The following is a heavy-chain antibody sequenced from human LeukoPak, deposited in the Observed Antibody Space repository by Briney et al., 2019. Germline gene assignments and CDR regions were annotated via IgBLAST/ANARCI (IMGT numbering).Heavy chain of an antibody. V-gene: IGHV3-74*01. CDR1: EFTFDSYW. CDR2: INIDGSTT. D-gene: IGHD6-19*01. Sequence: GGSLRLSCAASEFTFDSYWMHWLRQAPGTGLVWLSRINIDGSTTTYAVSVKGRFTISRDNAKNTLYLQMNSLRAEDTAVYFCARDHIAVAGINWFDPWGQGTLVTVSS. J-gene: IGHJ5*02. CDR3: ARDHIAVAGINWFDP.